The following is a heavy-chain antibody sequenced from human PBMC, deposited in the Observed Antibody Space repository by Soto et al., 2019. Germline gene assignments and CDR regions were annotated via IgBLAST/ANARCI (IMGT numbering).Heavy chain of an antibody. CDR1: GFTFRNYG. CDR3: MRAAGYSGNDYVYYYGMDV. D-gene: IGHD5-12*01. Sequence: QVQLVESGGGVVQPGRSLRLPCAASGFTFRNYGMHWVRQAPAKGLEWVALVWYDGGNKNYVDSVKGRFTISRDNSKNTLYLQMNSLRDEDTAVYYCMRAAGYSGNDYVYYYGMDVWGQGTTVTVSS. J-gene: IGHJ6*02. CDR2: VWYDGGNK. V-gene: IGHV3-33*01.